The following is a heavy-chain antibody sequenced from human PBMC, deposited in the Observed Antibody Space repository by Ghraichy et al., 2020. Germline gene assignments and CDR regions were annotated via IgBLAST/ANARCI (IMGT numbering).Heavy chain of an antibody. CDR3: VRYCSNTNCQPYGMDV. Sequence: GGSLRLSCAASGFTFSSYWMHWVRHAPGKGPVWVSRINSDGSSPTYADSVQGRFTISRDNAKNTLYLQMNSLRAEDTAVYYCVRYCSNTNCQPYGMDVWGQGTTVTVSS. CDR1: GFTFSSYW. D-gene: IGHD2-2*01. CDR2: INSDGSSP. J-gene: IGHJ6*02. V-gene: IGHV3-74*03.